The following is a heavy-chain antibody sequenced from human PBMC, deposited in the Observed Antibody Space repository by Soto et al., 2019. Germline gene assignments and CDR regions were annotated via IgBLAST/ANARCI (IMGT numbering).Heavy chain of an antibody. J-gene: IGHJ6*02. V-gene: IGHV5-51*01. CDR3: AASIFYYGMDV. Sequence: PGESLKISCNGSGYTFTNYWIGWVRQMPGKGPEWMGIIYPGDSDTKYNPSFQGQVTISADKSITTTYLQWSSPKASDTAIYYCAASIFYYGMDVWGQGTTVTVSS. CDR1: GYTFTNYW. CDR2: IYPGDSDT.